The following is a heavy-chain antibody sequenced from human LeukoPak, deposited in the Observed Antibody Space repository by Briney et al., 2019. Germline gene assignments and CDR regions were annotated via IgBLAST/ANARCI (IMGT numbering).Heavy chain of an antibody. D-gene: IGHD5-18*01. CDR1: GFTFSNYR. Sequence: GGSLRLSCAASGFTFSNYRMPWVRQAPGKGLVWVSRINSDGSSTSYADSEKGRFTISRDNAKNTLYLQMNSLRAEDTAVYYCAREGSYGQFDYWGQGTLVTVSS. CDR2: INSDGSST. V-gene: IGHV3-74*01. J-gene: IGHJ4*02. CDR3: AREGSYGQFDY.